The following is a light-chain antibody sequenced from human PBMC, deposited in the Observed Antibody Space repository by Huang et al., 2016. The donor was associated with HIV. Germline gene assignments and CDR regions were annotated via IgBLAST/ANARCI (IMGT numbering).Light chain of an antibody. CDR2: DAF. Sequence: DIVLTQSPDTLSFSPGQRASLFCRASHHIGSSLAWYQHKPGQAPRLLVYDAFNRATDIAARFSGSGSGTDFTLTISSLKVEDFAFYYCQQRSTLITFGQGTRLE. CDR1: HHIGSS. CDR3: QQRSTLIT. J-gene: IGKJ5*01. V-gene: IGKV3-11*01.